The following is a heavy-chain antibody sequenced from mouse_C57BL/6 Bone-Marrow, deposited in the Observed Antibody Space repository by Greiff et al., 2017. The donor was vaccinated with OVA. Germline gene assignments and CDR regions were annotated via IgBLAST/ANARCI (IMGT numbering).Heavy chain of an antibody. J-gene: IGHJ3*01. CDR3: ARGLRGSSGSSRPWFAY. D-gene: IGHD1-1*01. Sequence: VQLQQSGAELAKPGASVKLSCKASGYTFTSYWMHWVKQRPGQGLEWIGYINPSSGYTKYNQKFKDKATLTADKSSSTAYMQLSSLTYEDSAVYYCARGLRGSSGSSRPWFAYWGQGTLVTVSA. CDR1: GYTFTSYW. CDR2: INPSSGYT. V-gene: IGHV1-7*01.